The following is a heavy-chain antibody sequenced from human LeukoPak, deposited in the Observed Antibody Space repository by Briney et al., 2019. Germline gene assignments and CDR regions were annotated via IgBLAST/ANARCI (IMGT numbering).Heavy chain of an antibody. J-gene: IGHJ4*02. Sequence: ASVKVSCKASGYTFTSYGISWVRQAPGQGLEWMGWISAYNGNTNYAQKFQGRVTMTRDTSTSTVYMELSSLRSEDTAVYYCARGRLYSNYHFDYWGQGTLVTVSS. D-gene: IGHD4-11*01. CDR2: ISAYNGNT. CDR3: ARGRLYSNYHFDY. V-gene: IGHV1-18*01. CDR1: GYTFTSYG.